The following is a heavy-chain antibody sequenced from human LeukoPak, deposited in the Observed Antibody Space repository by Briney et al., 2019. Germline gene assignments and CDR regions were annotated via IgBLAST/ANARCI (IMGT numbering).Heavy chain of an antibody. CDR2: INHSGST. Sequence: SETLSLTCAVYGGSFRGYYWSWIRQPPGKGLEWIGEINHSGSTNYNPSLKSRVTISVDTSKNQFSLKLSSVTAADTAVYYCASRSYDSSGYGLMDVWGQGTTVTVSS. CDR3: ASRSYDSSGYGLMDV. D-gene: IGHD3-22*01. V-gene: IGHV4-34*01. CDR1: GGSFRGYY. J-gene: IGHJ6*02.